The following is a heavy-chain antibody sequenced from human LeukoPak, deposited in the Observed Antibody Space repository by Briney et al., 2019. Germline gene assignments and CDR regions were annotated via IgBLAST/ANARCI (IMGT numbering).Heavy chain of an antibody. J-gene: IGHJ4*02. D-gene: IGHD5-12*01. Sequence: GRSLRLSCAASGFTFSSYGMHWVRQAPGKGLEWVAVISHDGSNKYYADSVKGRFTISRDNSKNTLYPQMNSLRAEDTAVYYCAKDAQSGPEPYFDYWGQGTLVTVSS. CDR2: ISHDGSNK. CDR1: GFTFSSYG. V-gene: IGHV3-30*18. CDR3: AKDAQSGPEPYFDY.